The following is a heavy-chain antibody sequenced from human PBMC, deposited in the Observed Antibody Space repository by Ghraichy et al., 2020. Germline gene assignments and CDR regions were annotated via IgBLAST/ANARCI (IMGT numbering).Heavy chain of an antibody. CDR2: IYYSGST. V-gene: IGHV4-59*01. CDR1: GGSISSYY. D-gene: IGHD3-22*01. J-gene: IGHJ4*02. Sequence: SQTLSLTCTVSGGSISSYYWSWIRQPPGKGLEWIGYIYYSGSTNYNPSLKSRVTISVDTSKNQFSLKLSSVTAADTAVYYRARAPWGYYEAVDYWGQGTLVTVSS. CDR3: ARAPWGYYEAVDY.